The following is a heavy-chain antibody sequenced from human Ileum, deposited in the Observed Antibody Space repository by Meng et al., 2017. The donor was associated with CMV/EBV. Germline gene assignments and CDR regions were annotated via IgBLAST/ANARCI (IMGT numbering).Heavy chain of an antibody. CDR1: GFSFNGCG. V-gene: IGHV3-30*02. J-gene: IGHJ4*02. CDR2: IRYDGSQA. CDR3: VKGSRLVGSLADY. Sequence: QVELVESGGGVVQPGESLRLSCAASGFSFNGCGMNWVRQAPGKGLDWVTYIRYDGSQAHYANSVKGRFTVSRDNSKNTLYLQMDSLRPEDTAVYYCVKGSRLVGSLADYWGQGILVTVSS. D-gene: IGHD1-26*01.